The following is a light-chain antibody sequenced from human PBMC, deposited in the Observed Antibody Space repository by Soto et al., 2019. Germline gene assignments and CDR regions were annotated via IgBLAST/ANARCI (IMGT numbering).Light chain of an antibody. V-gene: IGKV3D-11*02. J-gene: IGKJ5*01. CDR1: QIVINNY. CDR3: QHRSNLHPIT. CDR2: DAS. Sequence: EIVTTQYACTLSSSTGDRASXSCRXSQIVINNYLAWYQQKPFQSPMLLIYDASNISTSIPNIFSSGRSGADFNLTISSIGPQDFAVSYCQHRSNLHPITFGQ.